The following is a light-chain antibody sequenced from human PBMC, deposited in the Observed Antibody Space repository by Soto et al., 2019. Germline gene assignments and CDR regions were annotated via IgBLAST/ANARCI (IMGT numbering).Light chain of an antibody. V-gene: IGKV3-15*01. CDR2: GAS. CDR3: QQYNNWLRT. J-gene: IGKJ1*01. Sequence: EIVMTQSPATLSVSPGERATLSCRASRSVSSNLAWYQQKPGQAPRLLIYGASTRATGIPARFSGSGSGTDFTLTISSLQSEDFAVYYCQQYNNWLRTLGQGTKV. CDR1: RSVSSN.